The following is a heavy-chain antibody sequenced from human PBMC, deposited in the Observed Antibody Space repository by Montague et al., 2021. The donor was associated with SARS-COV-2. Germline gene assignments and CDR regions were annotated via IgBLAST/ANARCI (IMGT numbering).Heavy chain of an antibody. CDR3: ARWDPQTLTLIGLRGKSASDY. J-gene: IGHJ4*02. D-gene: IGHD4-23*01. CDR2: INHSGTT. V-gene: IGHV4-34*01. CDR1: GGSLSGHY. Sequence: SETLSLTCAVYGGSLSGHYWSWIRQPPGKGLEWIAEINHSGTTNYNFNPSLRSRVTISVDTSKSQFSLKLSSVTAADTGVYYCARWDPQTLTLIGLRGKSASDYWGQGTLVTVSS.